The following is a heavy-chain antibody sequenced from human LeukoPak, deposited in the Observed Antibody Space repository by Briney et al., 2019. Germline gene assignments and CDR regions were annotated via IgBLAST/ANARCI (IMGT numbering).Heavy chain of an antibody. V-gene: IGHV7-4-1*02. CDR3: ARSRIHIAAAGTRSWFDP. D-gene: IGHD6-13*01. J-gene: IGHJ5*02. CDR2: INTNTGNP. CDR1: GYTFTSYA. Sequence: ASVKVSCKASGYTFTSYAMNWVRRAPGQGLEWMGWINTNTGNPTYAQGFTGRFVFSLDTSVSTAYLQISSLKAEDTAVYYCARSRIHIAAAGTRSWFDPWGQGTLVTVSS.